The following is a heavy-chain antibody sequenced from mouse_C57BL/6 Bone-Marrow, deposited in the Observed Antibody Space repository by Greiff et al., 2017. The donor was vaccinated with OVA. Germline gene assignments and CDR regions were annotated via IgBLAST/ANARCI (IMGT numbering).Heavy chain of an antibody. D-gene: IGHD1-1*01. CDR2: FHPYNDDT. V-gene: IGHV1-47*01. CDR1: GYTFTTYP. J-gene: IGHJ1*03. CDR3: ARGGDLFNWYFDV. Sequence: QVHVKQSGAELVKPGASVKMSCKASGYTFTTYPIEWMKQNHGKSLEWIGNFHPYNDDTKYNEKFKGKATLTVEKSSSTVYLELSRLTSDDSAVYYCARGGDLFNWYFDVWGTGTTVTVSS.